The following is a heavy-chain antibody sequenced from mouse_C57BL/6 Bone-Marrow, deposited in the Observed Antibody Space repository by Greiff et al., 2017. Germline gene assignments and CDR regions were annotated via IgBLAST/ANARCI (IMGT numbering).Heavy chain of an antibody. Sequence: QVQLQQSGAELVRPGTSVKMSCKASGYTFTNYWIGWAKQRPGHGLEWIGDIYPGGGYTNYNEKFKGKATLTADKSSSTAYMQFSSLTSEDSAIYYCARESWLLYYAMDYWGQGTSVTVSS. CDR2: IYPGGGYT. J-gene: IGHJ4*01. D-gene: IGHD2-3*01. V-gene: IGHV1-63*01. CDR3: ARESWLLYYAMDY. CDR1: GYTFTNYW.